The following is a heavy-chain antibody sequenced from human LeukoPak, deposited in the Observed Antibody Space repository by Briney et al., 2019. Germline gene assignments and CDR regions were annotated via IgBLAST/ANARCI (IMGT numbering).Heavy chain of an antibody. CDR2: IKQDGSER. V-gene: IGHV3-7*01. CDR3: ARFGVGDSSGTSFQY. J-gene: IGHJ1*01. D-gene: IGHD3-22*01. CDR1: GFTFSSYY. Sequence: GGSLRLSCAASGFTFSSYYMSWVRQAPGKGLELVANIKQDGSERNYVDSVKGRFTISRDNAKNSLYLQMNSLRAEDTAVYYCARFGVGDSSGTSFQYWGQGTLVTVSS.